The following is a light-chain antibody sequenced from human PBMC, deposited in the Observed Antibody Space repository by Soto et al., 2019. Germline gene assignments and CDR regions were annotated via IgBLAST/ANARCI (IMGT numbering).Light chain of an antibody. V-gene: IGKV1-39*01. Sequence: DIQMTQSPSSLSASVGDIVTITCRASQSITNFLNWDQQKPGKVPELLIYGALKLQSGVPSRFSGSGSGTDFTLTFSGLQPDDFATYYCQQSYDTPWTFGQGTKVDIK. CDR2: GAL. CDR3: QQSYDTPWT. J-gene: IGKJ1*01. CDR1: QSITNF.